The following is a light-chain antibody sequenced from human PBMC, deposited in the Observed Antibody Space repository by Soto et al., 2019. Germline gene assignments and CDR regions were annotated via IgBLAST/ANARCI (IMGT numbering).Light chain of an antibody. CDR1: SSDIGGYNY. CDR3: SSYTNSGTWV. Sequence: QSVLTQPASVSGSPGQSITISCTGSSSDIGGYNYVSWYQQYPGKAPKLMIYEVSSRPSGVSNRFSASKSGNTASLTISGLQAEDETDYYCSSYTNSGTWVFGGGTKLTVL. V-gene: IGLV2-14*01. J-gene: IGLJ3*02. CDR2: EVS.